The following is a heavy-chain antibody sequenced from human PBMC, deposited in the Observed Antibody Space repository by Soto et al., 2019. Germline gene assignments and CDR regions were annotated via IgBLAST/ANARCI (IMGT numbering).Heavy chain of an antibody. CDR1: GFTFSSYS. D-gene: IGHD3-22*01. CDR3: ARDPTYDSSGYYWGPAFDI. Sequence: GGSLRLSCAASGFTFSSYSMNWVRQAPGKGLEWVSYISSSSSTIYYADSVKGRFTISRDNAKNSLYLQMNSLRDEDTAVYYCARDPTYDSSGYYWGPAFDIWGQGTMVTVSS. J-gene: IGHJ3*02. V-gene: IGHV3-48*02. CDR2: ISSSSSTI.